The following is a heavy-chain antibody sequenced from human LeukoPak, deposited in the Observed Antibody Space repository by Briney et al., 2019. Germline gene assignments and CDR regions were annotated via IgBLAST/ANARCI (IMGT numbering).Heavy chain of an antibody. CDR1: GFTFSSYA. J-gene: IGHJ1*01. D-gene: IGHD1-26*01. CDR3: ATRLRVVGATSPAAEYFQH. Sequence: GGSLRLSCAASGFTFSSYAMHWVRQAPGKGLEWVAVISYDGSNKYYADSVKGRFTISRDNSMNTLYLQMNSLRAEDTAVYYCATRLRVVGATSPAAEYFQHWGQGTLVTVSS. CDR2: ISYDGSNK. V-gene: IGHV3-30-3*01.